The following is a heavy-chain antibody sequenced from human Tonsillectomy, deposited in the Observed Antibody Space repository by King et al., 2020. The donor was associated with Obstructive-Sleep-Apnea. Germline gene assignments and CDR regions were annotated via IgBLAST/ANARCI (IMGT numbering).Heavy chain of an antibody. J-gene: IGHJ3*02. Sequence: VQLQQWGAGLLKPSETLSLTCAVYGGSFSGYYWSWIRQPPGKGREWIGEINHSGSTNYNPSLKSRVTISVDTSKNQFSLKLSSVTAADTAVYYWARSVSVYDSSGYYSTLGAFDIWGQGTMVTVSS. CDR1: GGSFSGYY. CDR3: ARSVSVYDSSGYYSTLGAFDI. V-gene: IGHV4-34*01. D-gene: IGHD3-22*01. CDR2: INHSGST.